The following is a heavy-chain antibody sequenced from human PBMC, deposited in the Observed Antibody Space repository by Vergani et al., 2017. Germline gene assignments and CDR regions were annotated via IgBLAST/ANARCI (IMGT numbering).Heavy chain of an antibody. J-gene: IGHJ6*03. CDR1: GGSFTSYH. CDR2: IVHTGRP. D-gene: IGHD4-11*01. Sequence: QVQLQQWGGGLLKPSETLSLTCVVNGGSFTSYHWTWIRQSPGEGLEWVGDIVHTGRPDYNPSLKSRLTLSVDKSLNQFSLTLNSVTATDTAIYFCARVNTETNGHLYYYYYMDVWGQGTAVTVS. CDR3: ARVNTETNGHLYYYYYMDV. V-gene: IGHV4-34*12.